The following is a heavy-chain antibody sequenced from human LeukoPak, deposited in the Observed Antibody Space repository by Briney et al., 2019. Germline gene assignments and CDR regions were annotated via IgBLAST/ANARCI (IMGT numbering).Heavy chain of an antibody. V-gene: IGHV3-21*04. CDR3: ARGIGHYDILTGYRDY. CDR2: ISSSSSYI. D-gene: IGHD3-9*01. CDR1: GFTFSSYS. Sequence: KPGGSLRLSCAASGFTFSSYSMNWVRQAPGKGLEWVSSISSSSSYIYYADSVKGRFTISRDNAKNSLYLQMNSLRAEDTAVYYCARGIGHYDILTGYRDYWGQGTLVTVSS. J-gene: IGHJ4*02.